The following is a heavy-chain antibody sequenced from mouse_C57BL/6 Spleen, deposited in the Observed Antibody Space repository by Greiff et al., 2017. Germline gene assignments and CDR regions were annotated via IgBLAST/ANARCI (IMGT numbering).Heavy chain of an antibody. CDR1: GFTFSSYA. Sequence: EVQGVESGGGLVKPGGSLKLSCAASGFTFSSYAMSWVRQTPEKRLEWVATISDGGSYTYYPDNVKGRFTISRDNAKNNLYLQMSHLKSEDTAMYYCARDSPYYGSSYGFAYWGQGTLVTVSA. D-gene: IGHD1-1*01. J-gene: IGHJ3*01. CDR2: ISDGGSYT. V-gene: IGHV5-4*01. CDR3: ARDSPYYGSSYGFAY.